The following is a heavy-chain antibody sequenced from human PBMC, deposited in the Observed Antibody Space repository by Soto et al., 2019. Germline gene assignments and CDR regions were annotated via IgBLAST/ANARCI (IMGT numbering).Heavy chain of an antibody. CDR1: VVAMTYGGYS. J-gene: IGHJ4*02. CDR2: IDHLETT. CDR3: ARCGGSDSFEF. V-gene: IGHV4-30-2*01. D-gene: IGHD2-21*01. Sequence: PSETLSLTCSFSVVAMTYGGYSCGWIRQPPWKGLEWIGCIDHLETTYYNPSFKSRLTLSIDRTRNQFSLRLSSMTAADKAVYYCARCGGSDSFEFWGQGTQVSVSS.